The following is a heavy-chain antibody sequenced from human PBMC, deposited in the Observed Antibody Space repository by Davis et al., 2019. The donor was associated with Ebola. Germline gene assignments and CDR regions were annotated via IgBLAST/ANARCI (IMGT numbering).Heavy chain of an antibody. Sequence: MPGGSLRLSCAVYGGSFSGYYWSWIRQPPGKGLEWIGEINHSGGTNYNPSLKSRVTISVDTSKNQFSLKLTSVTAADTAVYYCARVRYNYYYYYYGMDVWGQGTTVTVSS. V-gene: IGHV4-34*01. J-gene: IGHJ6*02. CDR3: ARVRYNYYYYYYGMDV. CDR2: INHSGGT. CDR1: GGSFSGYY. D-gene: IGHD1-1*01.